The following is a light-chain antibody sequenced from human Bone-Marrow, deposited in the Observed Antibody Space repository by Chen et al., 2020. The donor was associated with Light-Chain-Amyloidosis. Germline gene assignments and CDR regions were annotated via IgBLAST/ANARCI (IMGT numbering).Light chain of an antibody. CDR2: RDT. CDR3: QSADSSGTYEVI. J-gene: IGLJ2*01. V-gene: IGLV3-25*03. Sequence: SYELTQPPSLSVSPGQTARITCSGDDLPTQYAYWYQQKPGQAPVLGIHRDTERPSGISERFSGSSSGTTATLTISVVQAEDEADYHCQSADSSGTYEVIFGGGTKLTVL. CDR1: DLPTQY.